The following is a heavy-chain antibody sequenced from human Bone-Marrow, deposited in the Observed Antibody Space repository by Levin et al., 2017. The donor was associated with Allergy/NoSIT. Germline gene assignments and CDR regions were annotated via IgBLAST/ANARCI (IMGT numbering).Heavy chain of an antibody. D-gene: IGHD1-1*01. CDR2: IRNKAHHETT. Sequence: TGGSLRLSCTTSGFSFDEYAMSWVRQAPGKGLEWIGLIRNKAHHETTEYGASAKDRFTISRDNVKNIAYLQMNRLKTEDTAIYYCSRTATENAGLYHFFYYMDVWGKGTTVTVSS. CDR1: GFSFDEYA. V-gene: IGHV3-49*04. J-gene: IGHJ6*03. CDR3: SRTATENAGLYHFFYYMDV.